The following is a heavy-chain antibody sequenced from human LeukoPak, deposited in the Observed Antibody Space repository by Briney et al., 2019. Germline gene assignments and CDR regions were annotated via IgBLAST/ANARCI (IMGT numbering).Heavy chain of an antibody. CDR3: AKDLSGNDY. CDR1: GFTFSSYA. CDR2: ISGGGGST. J-gene: IGHJ4*02. Sequence: GGSLRLSCAASGFTFSSYAMSWVRQAPGKGLEGVSGISGGGGSTYYADSVKGRFTISRDNSKNTLYLQMNSLRAEDTAVYYCAKDLSGNDYWGQGTLVTVSS. V-gene: IGHV3-23*01.